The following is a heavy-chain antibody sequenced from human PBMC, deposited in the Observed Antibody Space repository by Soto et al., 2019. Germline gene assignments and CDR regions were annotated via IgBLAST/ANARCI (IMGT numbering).Heavy chain of an antibody. CDR1: GFSFSNYY. D-gene: IGHD3-22*01. Sequence: EVQLVESGGGLVQPGGSLRLSCAASGFSFSNYYMHWVRQAPGKGLVWVSRVNSDESSTTYADSVKGRFTISRDNAKKTLYLQMNSLRVEYTAVYYCAREGDGTTGYYQDYWGHGTLVTVSS. CDR3: AREGDGTTGYYQDY. V-gene: IGHV3-74*03. CDR2: VNSDESST. J-gene: IGHJ4*01.